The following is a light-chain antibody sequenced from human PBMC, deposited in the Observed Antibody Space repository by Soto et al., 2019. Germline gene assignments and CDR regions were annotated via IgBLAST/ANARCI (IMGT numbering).Light chain of an antibody. Sequence: QMTQSPSSLSASVGDTVTISCRASQGIGDDLGWYQQKPGEAPRRLIYGASILPSGVPSRFSGSGSGTEFTLTISGLQPEDWETYCCLEHNTYPFSFGGGTKVEIK. CDR1: QGIGDD. J-gene: IGKJ4*01. V-gene: IGKV1-17*01. CDR2: GAS. CDR3: LEHNTYPFS.